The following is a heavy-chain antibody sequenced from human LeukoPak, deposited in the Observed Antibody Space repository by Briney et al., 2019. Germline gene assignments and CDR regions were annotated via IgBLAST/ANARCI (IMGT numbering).Heavy chain of an antibody. CDR2: ISGSGGST. V-gene: IGHV3-23*01. CDR1: GFTFSNYA. Sequence: GGSLRLSCAASGFTFSNYAMNWVRQAPGKGLEWVSAISGSGGSTYYADSVKGRFTISRDNSKNTLYLQMNSLRAEDTAVYYCAKLGGGPIAVAGTWFDPWGQGTLVTVSS. CDR3: AKLGGGPIAVAGTWFDP. D-gene: IGHD6-19*01. J-gene: IGHJ5*02.